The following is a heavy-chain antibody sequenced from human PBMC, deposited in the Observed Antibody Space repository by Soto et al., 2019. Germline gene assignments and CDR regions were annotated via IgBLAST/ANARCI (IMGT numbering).Heavy chain of an antibody. V-gene: IGHV3-9*01. CDR2: ISWNSGSI. CDR3: AKEERASSGWYLRFNYYYYYGMDV. D-gene: IGHD6-19*01. J-gene: IGHJ6*02. Sequence: EVQLVESGGGLVQPGRSLRLSCAASGFTFDDYAMHWVRQAPGKGLEWVSGISWNSGSIGYADSVKGRFTISRDNDKNTLYLQMNSLRAEDTALYYCAKEERASSGWYLRFNYYYYYGMDVWGQGTTVTVSS. CDR1: GFTFDDYA.